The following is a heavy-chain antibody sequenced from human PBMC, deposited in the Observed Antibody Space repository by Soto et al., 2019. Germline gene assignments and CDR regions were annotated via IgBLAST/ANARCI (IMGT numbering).Heavy chain of an antibody. V-gene: IGHV3-7*01. Sequence: EVQLVESGGGLVQPGGSLRLSCAASGFTFSSYWMSWVRQAPGKGLEWVANIKQDGSAKYYVDSVMGRFTISRDNAKNSLYLQMNSLRAEDTAVYYCARVYCSSTSCNFDYWGQGTLVTVSS. D-gene: IGHD2-2*01. CDR3: ARVYCSSTSCNFDY. J-gene: IGHJ4*02. CDR1: GFTFSSYW. CDR2: IKQDGSAK.